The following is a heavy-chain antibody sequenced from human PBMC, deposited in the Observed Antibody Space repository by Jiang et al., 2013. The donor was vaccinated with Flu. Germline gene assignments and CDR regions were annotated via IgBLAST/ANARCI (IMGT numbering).Heavy chain of an antibody. Sequence: GSGLVKPSETLSLTCTVSGGSISSYYWSWIRQPPGKGLEWIGYIYYSGSTNYNPSLKSRVTISVDTSKNQFSLKLSSVTAADTAVYYCAREGGDYGDSFDYWGQGPWSPSPQ. V-gene: IGHV4-59*01. CDR2: IYYSGST. J-gene: IGHJ4*02. CDR3: AREGGDYGDSFDY. D-gene: IGHD4-17*01. CDR1: GGSISSYY.